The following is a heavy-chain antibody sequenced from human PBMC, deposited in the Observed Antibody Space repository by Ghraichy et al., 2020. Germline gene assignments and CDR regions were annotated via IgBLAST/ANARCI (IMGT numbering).Heavy chain of an antibody. D-gene: IGHD3-22*01. J-gene: IGHJ5*02. CDR3: ARDYSSGEQNWFGP. CDR1: GYTFTSYG. CDR2: ISGYNGNA. Sequence: ASVKVSCKASGYTFTSYGFAWVRQAPGEGLEWMGWISGYNGNANYAQKLQGRVTMTTDTSTNTAYMELKSLRSDDTAVYYCARDYSSGEQNWFGPWGQGTLVIVSS. V-gene: IGHV1-18*01.